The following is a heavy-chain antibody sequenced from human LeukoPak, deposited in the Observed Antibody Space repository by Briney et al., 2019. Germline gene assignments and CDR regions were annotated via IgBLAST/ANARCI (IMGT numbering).Heavy chain of an antibody. CDR1: GFAFSSYA. Sequence: GGSLRLSCATSGFAFSSYAMNWVRQAPGKGLEWVANIKQDGSEKYYVDSVKGRFTISRDNAKNSLFLQMNSLRAEDTAVYYCARDTRTFDYWGQGTLVTVSS. CDR3: ARDTRTFDY. CDR2: IKQDGSEK. D-gene: IGHD1-26*01. J-gene: IGHJ4*02. V-gene: IGHV3-7*01.